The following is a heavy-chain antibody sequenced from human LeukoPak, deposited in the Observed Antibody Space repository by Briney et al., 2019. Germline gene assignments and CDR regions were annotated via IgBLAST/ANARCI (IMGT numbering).Heavy chain of an antibody. CDR3: ARHRDTSSSGGVDY. J-gene: IGHJ4*02. Sequence: SETLSLTCPVSGGSISRSGYYWVWIRQPPGKGLEWIGSIYYSGNTYYNPPLKSRVTISVDISRNQFSLKLSSVTAADTAVYYCARHRDTSSSGGVDYWGQGILVTVSS. CDR2: IYYSGNT. D-gene: IGHD6-6*01. CDR1: GGSISRSGYY. V-gene: IGHV4-39*01.